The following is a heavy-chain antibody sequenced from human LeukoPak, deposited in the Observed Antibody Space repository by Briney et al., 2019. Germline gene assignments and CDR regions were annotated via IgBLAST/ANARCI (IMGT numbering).Heavy chain of an antibody. Sequence: PSETLSLTCTVSGGSISSYYWSWIRQPAGKGLEWIGRIYTSGSTNYNPSLKSRVTMSVDTSKNQFSLKLSSVTAADTAVYYRARESRRDTAPVLYFDYWGQGTLVTVSS. J-gene: IGHJ4*02. D-gene: IGHD5-18*01. CDR1: GGSISSYY. CDR2: IYTSGST. CDR3: ARESRRDTAPVLYFDY. V-gene: IGHV4-4*07.